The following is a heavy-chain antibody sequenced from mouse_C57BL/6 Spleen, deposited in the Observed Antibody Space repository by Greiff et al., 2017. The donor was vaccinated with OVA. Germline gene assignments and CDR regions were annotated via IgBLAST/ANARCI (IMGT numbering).Heavy chain of an antibody. CDR2: IDPEDGET. CDR3: ARWDYYGSSGFAY. Sequence: VQLKESGAELVKPGASVKLSCTASGFNIKDYYMHWVKQRTEQGLEWIGRIDPEDGETKYAPKFQGKATITADTSSNTAYLQLSSLTSEDTAYYYCARWDYYGSSGFAYWGQGTLVTVSA. V-gene: IGHV14-2*01. D-gene: IGHD1-1*01. J-gene: IGHJ3*01. CDR1: GFNIKDYY.